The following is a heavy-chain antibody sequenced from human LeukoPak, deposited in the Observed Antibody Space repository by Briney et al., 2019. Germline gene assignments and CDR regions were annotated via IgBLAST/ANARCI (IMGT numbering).Heavy chain of an antibody. CDR2: IWDTEIT. CDR1: GGSLRRYF. D-gene: IGHD5-12*01. Sequence: SETLSLTCTVSGGSLRRYFWSWLRQPPGKGLEWIGYIWDTEITDYHPSLKSRVTISLDTSKNHFSLKLRSVTAADTALYFCARGLVLATDDAFDIWGQGTLVTVSS. CDR3: ARGLVLATDDAFDI. V-gene: IGHV4-59*01. J-gene: IGHJ3*02.